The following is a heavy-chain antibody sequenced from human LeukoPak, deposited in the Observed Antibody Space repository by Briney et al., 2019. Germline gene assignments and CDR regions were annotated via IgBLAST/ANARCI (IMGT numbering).Heavy chain of an antibody. V-gene: IGHV3-30-3*01. Sequence: GGSLRLSCAASGFTFSSYAMHWVRQAPGKGLEWVAVISYDGSNKYYADSVKGRFTISRDNSKNTLYLQMNSLRAEDTAVYYCAKVGGGYVLNTWGQGTLVTVSS. D-gene: IGHD5-12*01. CDR1: GFTFSSYA. CDR2: ISYDGSNK. J-gene: IGHJ5*02. CDR3: AKVGGGYVLNT.